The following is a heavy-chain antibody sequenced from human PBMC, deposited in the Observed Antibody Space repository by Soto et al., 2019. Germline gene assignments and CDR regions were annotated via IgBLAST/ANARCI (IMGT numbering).Heavy chain of an antibody. CDR3: ARGGIVVPNYYYYMDV. CDR1: GGSISSGGYY. Sequence: QVQLQESGPGLVKPSQTLSLTCTVSGGSISSGGYYWSWIRQHPGKGLEWIGYIYYSGSTYYNPSLKSRVTISVDTSKNQFSLKLSSVTAADTAVYYCARGGIVVPNYYYYMDVWGKGTTVTVSS. J-gene: IGHJ6*03. D-gene: IGHD2-15*01. V-gene: IGHV4-31*03. CDR2: IYYSGST.